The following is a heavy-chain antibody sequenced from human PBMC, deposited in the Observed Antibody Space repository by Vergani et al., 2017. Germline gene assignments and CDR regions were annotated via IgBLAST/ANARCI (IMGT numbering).Heavy chain of an antibody. D-gene: IGHD3-10*01. V-gene: IGHV3-30*18. CDR1: GFSFSSHA. Sequence: QVQLAESGGGRVQPGRSLRLSCAASGFSFSSHAIHWVRQAPGKGLGWVAVISNDGSKKYYADSVKGRFTISRDNSKNTLDLQMNSLRTQDTAVYYCAKAGSVTSGSLQYNFYMDVWGKGTTVTVS. J-gene: IGHJ6*03. CDR3: AKAGSVTSGSLQYNFYMDV. CDR2: ISNDGSKK.